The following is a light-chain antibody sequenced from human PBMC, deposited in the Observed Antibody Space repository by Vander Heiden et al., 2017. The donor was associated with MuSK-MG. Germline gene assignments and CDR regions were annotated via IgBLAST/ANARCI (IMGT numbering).Light chain of an antibody. V-gene: IGKV1-33*01. CDR1: QDISNY. CDR2: DVS. CDR3: QRYDNLPLT. Sequence: DIQMTQSPSSLSASVGDRVTITCQASQDISNYLNWYQQKPGKAPKLLIYDVSNSETAVLSPYSGCASVRAFTFTIMIMTPQDITTSYSQRYDNLPLTFGGGTKVEIK. J-gene: IGKJ4*01.